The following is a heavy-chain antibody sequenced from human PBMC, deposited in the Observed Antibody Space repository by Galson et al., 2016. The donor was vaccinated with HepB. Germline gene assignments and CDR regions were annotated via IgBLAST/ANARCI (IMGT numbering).Heavy chain of an antibody. D-gene: IGHD1-26*01. J-gene: IGHJ4*02. CDR3: ARGDIVGAIFDY. CDR1: GFTFSSYS. Sequence: SLRLSCAASGFTFSSYSMNWVRQAPGKGLEWVSSISSSSSYIYYADSVKGRSTISRDNAKNSLYLQMNSLRAEDTAVYNCARGDIVGAIFDYWGQGTLVTVSS. CDR2: ISSSSSYI. V-gene: IGHV3-21*01.